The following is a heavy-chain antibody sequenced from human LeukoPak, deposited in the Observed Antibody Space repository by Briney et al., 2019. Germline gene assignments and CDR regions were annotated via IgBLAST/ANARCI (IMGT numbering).Heavy chain of an antibody. D-gene: IGHD6-19*01. CDR3: ARQMYSSGRIGFDY. Sequence: ASVKVSCKVSGYTLTELSMHWVRQAPGKGLEWMGGFDPEDGETIYAQKFQGRVTMTEDTSTDTAYMELSSLRSEDTAVYYCARQMYSSGRIGFDYWGQGTLVTVSS. CDR2: FDPEDGET. V-gene: IGHV1-24*01. J-gene: IGHJ4*02. CDR1: GYTLTELS.